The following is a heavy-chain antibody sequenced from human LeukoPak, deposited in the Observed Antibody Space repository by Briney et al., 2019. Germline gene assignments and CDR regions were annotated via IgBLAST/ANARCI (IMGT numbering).Heavy chain of an antibody. Sequence: GRSLRLSCAASGFTFSSYAMHWVRQAPGRGLEWVTVISYDGSNGSYAGSVKGRFTISRDNSQNTLYVQMSSLRPEDTAVYYCVREVTSGSFDYWGQGTLVTVSS. CDR1: GFTFSSYA. J-gene: IGHJ4*02. D-gene: IGHD1-26*01. CDR2: ISYDGSNG. CDR3: VREVTSGSFDY. V-gene: IGHV3-30*04.